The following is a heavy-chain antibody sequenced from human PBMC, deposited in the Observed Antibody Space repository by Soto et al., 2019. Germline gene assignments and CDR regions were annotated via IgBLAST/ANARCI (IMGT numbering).Heavy chain of an antibody. CDR3: AREGWAILGPVHYGMDV. CDR2: INSDGSST. Sequence: HPGGSLRLSCAASGFTFSSYWMHWVRQAPGKGLVWVSRINSDGSSTSYADSVKGRFTISRDNAKNTLYLQMNSLRAEDTAVYYCAREGWAILGPVHYGMDVWGQGTTVTVSS. CDR1: GFTFSSYW. J-gene: IGHJ6*02. D-gene: IGHD2-21*01. V-gene: IGHV3-74*01.